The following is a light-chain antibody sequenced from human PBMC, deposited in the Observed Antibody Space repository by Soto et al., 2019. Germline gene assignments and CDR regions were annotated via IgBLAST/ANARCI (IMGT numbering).Light chain of an antibody. CDR3: QQYGRSPGT. CDR1: QSVGGNY. V-gene: IGKV3-20*01. J-gene: IGKJ2*01. Sequence: EILLTQSPGTLSLSPGERATLSCRASQSVGGNYLAWYQQKPGQAPRLLIYGVSSRATGIPDRFSGSGFGTDFTLTISRLEPEDFAVYYCQQYGRSPGTFGQGTKLEIK. CDR2: GVS.